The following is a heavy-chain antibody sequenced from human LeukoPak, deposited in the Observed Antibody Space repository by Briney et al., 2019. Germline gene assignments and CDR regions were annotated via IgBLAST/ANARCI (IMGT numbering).Heavy chain of an antibody. J-gene: IGHJ6*03. V-gene: IGHV4-39*07. CDR2: VYFRGST. CDR1: GGSINSSDHY. Sequence: SETLSLTCTVPGGSINSSDHYWDWVRQSPGKGLQWIGSVYFRGSTYYSPSLKSRATISVDTSKNQFSLRLSSVTAADTAVYFCGSELRRFYYYYYMNVWGKGTSVTVSS. D-gene: IGHD3-16*01. CDR3: GSELRRFYYYYYMNV.